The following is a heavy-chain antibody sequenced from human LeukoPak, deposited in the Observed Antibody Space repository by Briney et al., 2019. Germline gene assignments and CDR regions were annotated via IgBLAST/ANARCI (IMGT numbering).Heavy chain of an antibody. J-gene: IGHJ6*02. CDR2: IWYDGSNK. CDR3: AGFSHKGV. Sequence: PGRSLRLSCAASGFTFSSYGMHWVRQAPGKGLEWVAVIWYDGSNKYYADFVKGRFTISRDNSKNTLYLQMSSLRAEDTAVYYCAGFSHKGVWGQGTTVTVSS. V-gene: IGHV3-33*01. CDR1: GFTFSSYG.